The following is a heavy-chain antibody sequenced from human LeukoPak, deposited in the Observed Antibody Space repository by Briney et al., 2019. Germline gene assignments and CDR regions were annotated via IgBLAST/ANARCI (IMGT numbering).Heavy chain of an antibody. D-gene: IGHD3-22*01. CDR3: ASQSWDSSGYYFDY. V-gene: IGHV4-59*01. J-gene: IGHJ4*02. CDR2: IYYSGST. CDR1: GGSISSYY. Sequence: SETQSLTCTVSGGSISSYYWSWIRQPPGKGLEWIGYIYYSGSTNYNPSLKSRVTISVDTSKNQFSLKLSSVTAADTAVYYCASQSWDSSGYYFDYWGQGTLVTVSS.